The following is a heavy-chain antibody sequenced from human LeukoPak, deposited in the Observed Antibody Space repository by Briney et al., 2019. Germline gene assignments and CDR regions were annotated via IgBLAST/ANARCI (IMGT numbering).Heavy chain of an antibody. J-gene: IGHJ6*03. CDR2: INPNSGGT. CDR3: ARAANYGSGSYYKTINYYYYMDV. CDR1: GYTFTGYY. V-gene: IGHV1-2*02. D-gene: IGHD3-10*01. Sequence: ASVKVSCKASGYTFTGYYMHWVRQAPGQGLEWMGWINPNSGGTNYAQKFQGRVTMTRDTSISTAYMELSRLRSDDTAVYYCARAANYGSGSYYKTINYYYYMDVWGKGTTVTVSS.